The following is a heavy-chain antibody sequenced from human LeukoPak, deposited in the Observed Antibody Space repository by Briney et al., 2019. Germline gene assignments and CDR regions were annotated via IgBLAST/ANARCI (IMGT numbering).Heavy chain of an antibody. CDR3: ARGFQGANWFDP. Sequence: GGSLRLSCAASGFILSSYWMSWVRQAPGKGLEWVANIKQDGSEKYYVDSVKGRFTISRDNAENSLYLQMNSLRAEDTALYYCARGFQGANWFDPWGQGTLVTVSS. J-gene: IGHJ5*02. V-gene: IGHV3-7*05. CDR2: IKQDGSEK. CDR1: GFILSSYW. D-gene: IGHD3-10*01.